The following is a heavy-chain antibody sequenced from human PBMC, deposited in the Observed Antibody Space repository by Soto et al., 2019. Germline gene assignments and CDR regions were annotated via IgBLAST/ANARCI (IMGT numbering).Heavy chain of an antibody. D-gene: IGHD3-10*01. CDR3: ARDGVSVDWFDP. J-gene: IGHJ5*02. V-gene: IGHV4-59*01. Sequence: PSETLSLTCTVSGGSINSYYWSWIRQPPGKGLEWIGYIYYSGSTNYNPSLKSRVTISVDTSKNQFSLKLSSVTPADTAVYYCARDGVSVDWFDPWAQGTLVTVSS. CDR2: IYYSGST. CDR1: GGSINSYY.